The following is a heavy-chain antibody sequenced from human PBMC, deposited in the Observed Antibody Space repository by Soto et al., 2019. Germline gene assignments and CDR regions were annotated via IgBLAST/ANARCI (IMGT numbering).Heavy chain of an antibody. V-gene: IGHV3-64*01. J-gene: IGHJ6*03. CDR3: ARVGCETRCSDYLYYYMDV. Sequence: QLVESGGGLVQPGGSLRLSCAASGFPFSHYAMQWVRQAPGKGLEYVSAIGSDGRNTYYENSVRGRFTISRDKSKNTLYLHMGSLRAEDMAVYYCARVGCETRCSDYLYYYMDVWGKGTTITVSS. D-gene: IGHD2-2*01. CDR2: IGSDGRNT. CDR1: GFPFSHYA.